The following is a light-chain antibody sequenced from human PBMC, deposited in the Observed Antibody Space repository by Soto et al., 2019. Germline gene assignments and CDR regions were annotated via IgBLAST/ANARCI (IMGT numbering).Light chain of an antibody. CDR2: AES. Sequence: DIQMTQSPATLSASVGDRVTITCRASQGISSWLAWYQQKPGKAPKILIYAESRLQSGVPSRFSGSGSGTDLSLTISRLQPEDFATYYCQQANSFPRTXGQGTKVEI. J-gene: IGKJ1*01. CDR3: QQANSFPRT. V-gene: IGKV1-12*01. CDR1: QGISSW.